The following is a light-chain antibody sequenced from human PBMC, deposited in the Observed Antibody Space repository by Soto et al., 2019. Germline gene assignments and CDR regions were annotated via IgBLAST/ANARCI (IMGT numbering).Light chain of an antibody. J-gene: IGKJ5*01. CDR3: QQLNSYPRT. Sequence: DIQMTQSPSTLSASVGDRVTITCRASQSISSWLAWYQQKPGKAPKLLIYKASSLESGVPSRFSGSGSGTEFTLTISSLQPEDFATYYCQQLNSYPRTFGQGTRLEIK. CDR1: QSISSW. V-gene: IGKV1-5*03. CDR2: KAS.